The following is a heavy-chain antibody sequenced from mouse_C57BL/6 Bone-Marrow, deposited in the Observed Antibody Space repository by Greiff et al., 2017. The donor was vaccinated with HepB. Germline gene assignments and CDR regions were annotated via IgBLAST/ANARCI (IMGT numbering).Heavy chain of an antibody. D-gene: IGHD1-1*01. CDR2: ISSGGSYT. J-gene: IGHJ2*01. V-gene: IGHV5-6*01. Sequence: VQLQQSGGDLVKPGGSLKLSCAASGFTFSSYGMSWVRQTPDKRLEWVATISSGGSYTYYPDSVKGRFTISRDNAKNTLYLQMSSLKSEDTAMYYCARRGYGSNIDYWGQGTTLTVSS. CDR3: ARRGYGSNIDY. CDR1: GFTFSSYG.